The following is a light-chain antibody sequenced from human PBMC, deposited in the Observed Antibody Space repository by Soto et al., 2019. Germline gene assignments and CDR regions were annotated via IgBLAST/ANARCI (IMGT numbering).Light chain of an antibody. V-gene: IGKV1-27*01. Sequence: DIQMTQSPSSLSASVGDRVTITCRASQGISNYLAWYQRKPGKVPKVLIYTASTLQSGVPSRFSGSGSGTDFTLTISSLQPEDVATYYCHKYNSAPFTSGLRTKVDI. J-gene: IGKJ3*01. CDR2: TAS. CDR1: QGISNY. CDR3: HKYNSAPFT.